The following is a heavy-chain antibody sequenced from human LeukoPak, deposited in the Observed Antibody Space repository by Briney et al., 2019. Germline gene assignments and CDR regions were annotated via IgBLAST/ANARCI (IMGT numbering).Heavy chain of an antibody. Sequence: GGSLRLSCAASGFTFSSYAMHWVRQAPGMGLEYVSAISTNGGSTYYATSVKGRFTISRDNSKNTLYLQMGSLRAEDMAVYYCARRGASWYELDYWGQGTLVTVSS. CDR3: ARRGASWYELDY. CDR2: ISTNGGST. D-gene: IGHD2-15*01. J-gene: IGHJ4*02. CDR1: GFTFSSYA. V-gene: IGHV3-64*01.